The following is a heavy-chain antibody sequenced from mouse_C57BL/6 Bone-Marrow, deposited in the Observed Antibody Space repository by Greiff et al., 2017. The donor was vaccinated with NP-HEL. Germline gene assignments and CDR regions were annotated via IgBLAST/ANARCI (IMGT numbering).Heavy chain of an antibody. CDR3: VRHDGSSSYWYFDV. D-gene: IGHD1-1*01. V-gene: IGHV10-3*01. CDR1: GFTFNTYA. J-gene: IGHJ1*03. Sequence: EVQLVESGGGLVQPKGSLKLSCAASGFTFNTYAMHWVRQAPGKGLEWVARIRSKSSNYATYYADSVKDRFTISRDDSQSMLYLQMNNLKTEDTAMYYCVRHDGSSSYWYFDVWGTGTTVTVSS. CDR2: IRSKSSNYAT.